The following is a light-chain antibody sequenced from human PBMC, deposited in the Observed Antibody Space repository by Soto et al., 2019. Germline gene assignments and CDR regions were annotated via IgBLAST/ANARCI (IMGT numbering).Light chain of an antibody. V-gene: IGKV1-39*01. CDR1: QSISTY. Sequence: DIQMTQSPSSLSASVGDRVTVPCRASQSISTYLYWYQQKPGKAPKLLIYAASSLETGVRSRFSGSGSGTEFTLTISSLQPEDFATYFCQQSYTTPFTFGPGTKVDIK. CDR3: QQSYTTPFT. J-gene: IGKJ3*01. CDR2: AAS.